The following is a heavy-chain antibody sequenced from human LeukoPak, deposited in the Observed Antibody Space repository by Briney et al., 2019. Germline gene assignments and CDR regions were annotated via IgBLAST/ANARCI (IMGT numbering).Heavy chain of an antibody. V-gene: IGHV3-43*02. CDR2: ISGDGGGT. CDR1: GFMFHDYA. CDR3: ARESESSGWYDY. J-gene: IGHJ4*02. D-gene: IGHD6-19*01. Sequence: GGSLRLSCAAPGFMFHDYAIHWVRQAPGKGLEWVSLISGDGGGTFYADSVKGRFTISRDNSKNSLYLQMNSLRSDDTALYYCARESESSGWYDYWGQGTLVTVSS.